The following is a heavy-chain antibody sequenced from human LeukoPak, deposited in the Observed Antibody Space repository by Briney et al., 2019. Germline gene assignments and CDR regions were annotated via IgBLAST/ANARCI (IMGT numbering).Heavy chain of an antibody. CDR2: IYSGGST. Sequence: PGGSLRLSCAASGFTVSSNYLSWVRQAPGKGLEWVSVIYSGGSTYYADSVKGRFTISRDNSKNTLYLQMNSLRAEDTAVYYCAKSGPRYCSGGSCRGGYWGQGTLVTVSS. D-gene: IGHD2-15*01. CDR1: GFTVSSNY. J-gene: IGHJ4*02. CDR3: AKSGPRYCSGGSCRGGY. V-gene: IGHV3-53*01.